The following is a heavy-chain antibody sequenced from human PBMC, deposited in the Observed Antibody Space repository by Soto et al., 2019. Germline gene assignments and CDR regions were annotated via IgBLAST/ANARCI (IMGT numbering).Heavy chain of an antibody. V-gene: IGHV1-18*01. D-gene: IGHD6-19*01. Sequence: QVQLVQSGPEVKNPGASVKVSCKASGYTFKNYGIKWVRQAPGQGLEWVGWITTYNGNRYSAEKFQGRVTMTTATSTSITYMELKSLTSDDTGVYYCARDAQPKGVAADGASDYWGQGTLVTVSS. CDR3: ARDAQPKGVAADGASDY. CDR2: ITTYNGNR. J-gene: IGHJ4*02. CDR1: GYTFKNYG.